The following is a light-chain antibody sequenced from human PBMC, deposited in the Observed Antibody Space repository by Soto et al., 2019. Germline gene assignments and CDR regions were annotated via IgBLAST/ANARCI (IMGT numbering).Light chain of an antibody. V-gene: IGKV3-20*01. CDR2: GAS. CDR1: ERIRSNF. J-gene: IGKJ3*01. Sequence: PGERATLSCRASERIRSNFLAWYQQRPGQAPRLLIYGASTRASGIPDRFSGSGSGTVFALTISRLEPEDFAVFYCQHYGTSPFTFGPGSTVEIK. CDR3: QHYGTSPFT.